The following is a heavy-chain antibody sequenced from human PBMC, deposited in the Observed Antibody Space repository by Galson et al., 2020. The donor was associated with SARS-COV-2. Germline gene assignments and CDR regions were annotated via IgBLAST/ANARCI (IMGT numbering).Heavy chain of an antibody. J-gene: IGHJ4*02. V-gene: IGHV3-23*01. Sequence: GESLKISCAASGFPFSSYAMNWLRQAPGKGLEWVSGISGSGSATYYAGSVKGRFTISRDNSQNTLYLQMNGLRAEDTAIYYCAKRHRDSSGLDYWGQGARVTVSS. CDR2: ISGSGSAT. CDR3: AKRHRDSSGLDY. D-gene: IGHD3-22*01. CDR1: GFPFSSYA.